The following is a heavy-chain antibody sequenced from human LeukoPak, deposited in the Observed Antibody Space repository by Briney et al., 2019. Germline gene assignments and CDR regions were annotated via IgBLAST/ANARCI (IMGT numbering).Heavy chain of an antibody. J-gene: IGHJ4*02. CDR3: ARGGITIFGVVIMGPYYFDY. Sequence: ASVKVSCKASGYTFTSYDINWVRQAPGQGLEWMGGIIPIFGTANYAQKFQGRVTITTDESTSTAYMELSSLRSEDTAVYYCARGGITIFGVVIMGPYYFDYWGQGTLVTVSS. CDR2: IIPIFGTA. V-gene: IGHV1-69*05. D-gene: IGHD3-3*01. CDR1: GYTFTSYD.